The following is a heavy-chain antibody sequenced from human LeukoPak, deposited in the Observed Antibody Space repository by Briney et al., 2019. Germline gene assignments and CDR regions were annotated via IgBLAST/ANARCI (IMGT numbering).Heavy chain of an antibody. CDR1: GDSVSSNSAA. Sequence: SQTLSLTCAISGDSVSSNSAAWNWLRQSPSRGLEWLGRTYYRSKWYNGYAVSVKSRITINPDTSKNQFSLRLNSVTPEDTAVYYCAREKTGDDAFDIWGQGTMVTVSS. CDR2: TYYRSKWYN. CDR3: AREKTGDDAFDI. V-gene: IGHV6-1*01. J-gene: IGHJ3*02. D-gene: IGHD7-27*01.